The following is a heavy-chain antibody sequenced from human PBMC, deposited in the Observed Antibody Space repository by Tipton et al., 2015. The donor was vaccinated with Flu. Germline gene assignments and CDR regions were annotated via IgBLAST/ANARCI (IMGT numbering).Heavy chain of an antibody. Sequence: TLSLTCTVSGGSINSTTHYWGWVRQPPGKGLEWIATVFHSGLTYYNPSLKSRVTISVDTSKNQFSLKLNSVTAADTAVYYCARTPPRGGFDYWGQGTLVTVSS. V-gene: IGHV4-39*07. J-gene: IGHJ4*02. CDR2: VFHSGLT. CDR3: ARTPPRGGFDY. CDR1: GGSINSTTHY.